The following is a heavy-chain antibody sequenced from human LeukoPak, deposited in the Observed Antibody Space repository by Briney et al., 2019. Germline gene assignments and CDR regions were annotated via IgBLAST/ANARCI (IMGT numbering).Heavy chain of an antibody. J-gene: IGHJ4*02. CDR1: GFNFANHA. CDR2: ISGGGDIT. V-gene: IGHV3-23*01. D-gene: IGHD2-21*02. Sequence: GGSLRLSCAASGFNFANHAVSWVRQTPGKGLEWVSAISGGGDITYYADSVTGRFTISRDNSKDTLFLQVHSLRPGDTAVYYCVREDTPATANYWGQGTLVTISS. CDR3: VREDTPATANY.